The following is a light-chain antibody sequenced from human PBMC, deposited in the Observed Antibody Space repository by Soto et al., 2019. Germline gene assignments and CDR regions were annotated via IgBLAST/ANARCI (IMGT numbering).Light chain of an antibody. CDR2: AES. V-gene: IGKV1-39*01. CDR1: QTISSW. J-gene: IGKJ1*01. CDR3: QQRYSTPPT. Sequence: IQMTQSPSTRSGSVEGVDPITRLSSQTISSWLAWYQQKPGKDPKILIYAESSLQSGVASWFCGSGAGTDYTIPISSRQPEDFATYYCQQRYSTPPTFGQGTKVDIK.